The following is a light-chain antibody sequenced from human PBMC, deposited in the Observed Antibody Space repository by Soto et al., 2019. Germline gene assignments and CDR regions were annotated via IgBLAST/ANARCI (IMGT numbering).Light chain of an antibody. J-gene: IGLJ2*01. CDR3: QTWVTGIQV. V-gene: IGLV4-69*01. Sequence: QPVLTQSPSASASLGASVKLTCTLSSGHSSYAIAWHQQRPEKGPRYLMKLNSDGSHSKGDGIPDRFSGSSSGAERYLTISSLQSEDEADYYCQTWVTGIQVFGGETKVTVL. CDR2: LNSDGSH. CDR1: SGHSSYA.